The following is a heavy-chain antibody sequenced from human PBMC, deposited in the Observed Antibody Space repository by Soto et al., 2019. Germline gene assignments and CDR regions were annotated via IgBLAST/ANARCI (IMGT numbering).Heavy chain of an antibody. CDR1: GGTFSSYA. CDR3: ATGPPPLAGYCSGGSCPFDY. V-gene: IGHV1-69*01. CDR2: IIPIFGTA. D-gene: IGHD2-15*01. J-gene: IGHJ4*02. Sequence: QVQLVQSGAEVKKPGSSMKVSCKASGGTFSSYAISWVRQAPGQGLEWMGGIIPIFGTANYAQKFQGRVTITADESTSTAYMELSSLRSEDTAVYYCATGPPPLAGYCSGGSCPFDYWGQGTLVTVSS.